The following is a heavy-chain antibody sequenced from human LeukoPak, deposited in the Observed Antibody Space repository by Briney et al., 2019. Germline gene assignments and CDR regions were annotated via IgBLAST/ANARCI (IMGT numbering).Heavy chain of an antibody. J-gene: IGHJ6*02. D-gene: IGHD3-22*01. Sequence: KPSETLSLTCTVSGGSISSYYWSWIRQPPGKGLEWIGYIYYSGSTNYKPSLRSRVTISVDTSKNQFSLDLRSVTAADTAVYYCARGPHYHDSSGYSPSYSYAMDVWGQGTTVTVSS. CDR1: GGSISSYY. CDR2: IYYSGST. CDR3: ARGPHYHDSSGYSPSYSYAMDV. V-gene: IGHV4-59*01.